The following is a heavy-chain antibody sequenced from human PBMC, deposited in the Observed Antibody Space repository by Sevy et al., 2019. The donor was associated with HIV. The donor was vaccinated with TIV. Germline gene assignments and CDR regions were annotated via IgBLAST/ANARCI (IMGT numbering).Heavy chain of an antibody. D-gene: IGHD2-21*01. Sequence: GGSLRLSCVVSGLDFKEAWMTWVRQAPGKGLEWVGRIKSESDGGTVDYAAPVKGRFTISRDDSRNTLFLEMDSLKTEDTAVYYCAKAHIVLGSMDVWGQGTTVTVSS. CDR3: AKAHIVLGSMDV. V-gene: IGHV3-15*01. J-gene: IGHJ6*02. CDR1: GLDFKEAW. CDR2: IKSESDGGTV.